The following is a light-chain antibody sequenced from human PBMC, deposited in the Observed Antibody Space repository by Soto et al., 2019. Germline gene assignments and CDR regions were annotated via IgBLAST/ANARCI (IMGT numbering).Light chain of an antibody. CDR1: SSDVGSYNL. J-gene: IGLJ3*02. Sequence: QSVLTQPASVSGSPGQSITISCTGTSSDVGSYNLVSWYQQHPGKAPKLMLYEVSNRPSGVSNRFSASKSGNTASLTISGLQAEDEADYYCRSYTSTSTWVFGGGTKLTVL. CDR3: RSYTSTSTWV. V-gene: IGLV2-14*02. CDR2: EVS.